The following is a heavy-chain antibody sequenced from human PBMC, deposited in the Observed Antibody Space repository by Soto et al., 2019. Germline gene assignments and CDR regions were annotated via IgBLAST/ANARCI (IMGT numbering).Heavy chain of an antibody. J-gene: IGHJ4*02. CDR1: GYTFTGYY. CDR2: INPNSGGT. V-gene: IGHV1-2*02. Sequence: SEKVSCKASGYTFTGYYMHWVRQAPGQGLEWMGWINPNSGGTNYAQKFQGRVTMTRDTSISTAYMELSRLRADDTAVYFSDSSGYTRCVDYWGQGTLVTVSS. CDR3: DSSGYTRCVDY. D-gene: IGHD3-22*01.